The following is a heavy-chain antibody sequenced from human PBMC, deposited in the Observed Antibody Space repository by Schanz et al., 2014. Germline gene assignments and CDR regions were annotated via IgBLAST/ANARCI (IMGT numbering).Heavy chain of an antibody. J-gene: IGHJ4*02. V-gene: IGHV3-33*08. CDR3: ARDHTTESYYSAGPPIDY. CDR2: INSDGTKR. Sequence: QVRLVESGGGVVQPGRSLRLSCAASGFTLSSYGMHWVRQAPGKGLEWVAFINSDGTKRFYADSVKSRFTISRDNSRDTVYLQMNSLRAEDTAVYYCARDHTTESYYSAGPPIDYWGQGTLLTVSS. D-gene: IGHD1-26*01. CDR1: GFTLSSYG.